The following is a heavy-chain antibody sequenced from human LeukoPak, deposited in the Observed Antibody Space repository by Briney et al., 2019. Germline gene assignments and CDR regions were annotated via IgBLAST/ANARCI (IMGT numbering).Heavy chain of an antibody. V-gene: IGHV1-69*04. CDR1: GGTFSSYA. J-gene: IGHJ4*02. CDR2: IIPILGIA. Sequence: SVKVSCKASGGTFSSYAISWVRQAPGQGLGWMGRIIPILGIANYAQKFQGRVTITADKSTSTAYMELSSLRSEDTAVYYCARGSTGTRRFDYWGQGTLVTVSS. CDR3: ARGSTGTRRFDY. D-gene: IGHD1-1*01.